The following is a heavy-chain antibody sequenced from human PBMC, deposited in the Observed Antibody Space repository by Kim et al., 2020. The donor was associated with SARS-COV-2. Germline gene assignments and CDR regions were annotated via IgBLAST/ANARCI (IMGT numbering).Heavy chain of an antibody. CDR3: TRGAGGARGHKFVDWFDP. Sequence: GESLKISCKGSGYNFNSYWIVWVRQMPGKGLEWMGIIYPEDSDTRYSPSFQGQVTMSVDKSMNTAYLQWSSLRASDTAMYYCTRGAGGARGHKFVDWFDPWGQGTLVTVSS. CDR1: GYNFNSYW. CDR2: IYPEDSDT. V-gene: IGHV5-51*01. D-gene: IGHD3-10*01. J-gene: IGHJ5*02.